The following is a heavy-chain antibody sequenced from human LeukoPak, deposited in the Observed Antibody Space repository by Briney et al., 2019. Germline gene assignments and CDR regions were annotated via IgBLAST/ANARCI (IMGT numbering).Heavy chain of an antibody. Sequence: SETLSLTCTVSGDSTSNYYWSWIRQSPGKELEWIGYMYNRGSTIYNPSLKSRVTISTDTSKNQFSLRLTSVTAADTAVYYCARAEKAVTGTLDSWGQGTLITVSS. J-gene: IGHJ4*02. V-gene: IGHV4-59*01. D-gene: IGHD6-19*01. CDR2: MYNRGST. CDR1: GDSTSNYY. CDR3: ARAEKAVTGTLDS.